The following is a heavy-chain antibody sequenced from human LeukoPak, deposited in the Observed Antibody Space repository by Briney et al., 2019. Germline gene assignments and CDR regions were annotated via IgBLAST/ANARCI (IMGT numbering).Heavy chain of an antibody. J-gene: IGHJ1*01. CDR2: IKQDGSEK. D-gene: IGHD3-3*01. CDR3: ARDSRITIF. Sequence: GGSLRLSCAASGFTFSNYWMSWVRQAPGKGLEWVANIKQDGSEKYYVDSVKGRFTISRDNAKNSLYLQMNSLRAEDTAVYYCARDSRITIFGGQGTLVTVSS. V-gene: IGHV3-7*01. CDR1: GFTFSNYW.